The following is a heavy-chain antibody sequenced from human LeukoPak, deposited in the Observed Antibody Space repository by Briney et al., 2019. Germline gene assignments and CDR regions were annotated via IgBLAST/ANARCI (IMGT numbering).Heavy chain of an antibody. D-gene: IGHD3-10*01. V-gene: IGHV1-18*01. CDR3: ARVRGSGSYKWFDP. Sequence: ASAKVSCKASGDTFTSNGFTWVRQAPGQGLEWMGWISAYSANTNYAQKFQGRVTMTTDTSTSTAYMELRSLRSDDTAVYYCARVRGSGSYKWFDPWGQGTLVTVSS. J-gene: IGHJ5*02. CDR1: GDTFTSNG. CDR2: ISAYSANT.